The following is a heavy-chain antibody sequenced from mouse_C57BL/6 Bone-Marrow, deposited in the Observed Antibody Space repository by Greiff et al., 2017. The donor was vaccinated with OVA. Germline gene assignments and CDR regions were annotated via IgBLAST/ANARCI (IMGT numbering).Heavy chain of an antibody. CDR3: ARSRYYYGSSPYYFDY. CDR2: IYPGSGNT. J-gene: IGHJ2*01. CDR1: GYSFTSYY. Sequence: QVQLQQPGTELVKPGASVKISCKASGYSFTSYYIHWVKQRPGQGLEWIGWIYPGSGNTKYNEKFKGKATLTADTSSSTAYMQLSSLTSEDSAVYYCARSRYYYGSSPYYFDYWGQGTTLTVSS. D-gene: IGHD1-1*01. V-gene: IGHV1-66*01.